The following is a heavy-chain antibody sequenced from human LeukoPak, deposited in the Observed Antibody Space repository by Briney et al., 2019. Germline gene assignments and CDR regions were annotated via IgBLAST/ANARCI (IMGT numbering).Heavy chain of an antibody. J-gene: IGHJ4*02. CDR3: AKAAFSRTSYFDY. Sequence: GGFLRLSCAASGFTFSTYTMSWVRQAPGKGLEWVSAISGSGGNTYYADSVKGRFTISRDNSKNTLYLQMDSLRADDTAVYYCAKAAFSRTSYFDYWGQGTLVTASS. V-gene: IGHV3-23*01. D-gene: IGHD3-3*02. CDR1: GFTFSTYT. CDR2: ISGSGGNT.